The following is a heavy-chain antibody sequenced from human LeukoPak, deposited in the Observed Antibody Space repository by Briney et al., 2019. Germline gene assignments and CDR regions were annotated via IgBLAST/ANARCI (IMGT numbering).Heavy chain of an antibody. J-gene: IGHJ6*03. D-gene: IGHD4-17*01. Sequence: SVKVSCKASGGTFSSYAISRVRQAPGQGLEWMGGIIPIFGTANYAQKFRGRVTITTDESTSTAYMELSSLRSEDTAVYYCARAHTSTVTWYYYYYYMDVWGKGTTVTVSS. CDR2: IIPIFGTA. CDR3: ARAHTSTVTWYYYYYYMDV. CDR1: GGTFSSYA. V-gene: IGHV1-69*05.